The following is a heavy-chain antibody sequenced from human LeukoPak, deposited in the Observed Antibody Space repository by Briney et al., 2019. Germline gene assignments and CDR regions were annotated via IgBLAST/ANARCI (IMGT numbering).Heavy chain of an antibody. J-gene: IGHJ4*02. CDR3: ASLLAAAGSYYFDY. CDR1: GGTFSSYA. V-gene: IGHV1-69*05. D-gene: IGHD6-13*01. Sequence: SVKVSCKASGGTFSSYAISWVRQAPGQGLEWMGGIIPIFGTANYAQKFQGRVTMTRDTSISTAYMELSRLRSDDTAVYYCASLLAAAGSYYFDYWGQGTLVTVSS. CDR2: IIPIFGTA.